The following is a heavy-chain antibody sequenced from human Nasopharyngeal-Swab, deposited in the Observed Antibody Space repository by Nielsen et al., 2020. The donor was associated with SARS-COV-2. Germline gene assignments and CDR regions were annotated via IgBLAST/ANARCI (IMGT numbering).Heavy chain of an antibody. CDR3: ARVLVSLTGDLDS. CDR2: INHSGST. CDR1: GGSFSGYY. J-gene: IGHJ4*02. D-gene: IGHD3-10*01. Sequence: LRLSCAVYGGSFSGYYWNWIRQAPGKGLEWIGEINHSGSTNYNPSLKSRVTISVDPSKNQFSLKLHSVTAADTAVYYCARVLVSLTGDLDSWGRGTPVTVSS. V-gene: IGHV4-34*01.